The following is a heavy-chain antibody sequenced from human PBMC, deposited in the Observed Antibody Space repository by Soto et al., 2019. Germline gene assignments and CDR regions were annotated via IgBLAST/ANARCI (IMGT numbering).Heavy chain of an antibody. CDR3: ARVSPRPYNSGQGLDY. J-gene: IGHJ4*02. Sequence: ASVKVSCKASGYTFTSYGISWVRQAPGQGLEWMGWISTYYDNTNYAQNLRGRVTMTTDTSTSTAYMALRSLRSDDTAVYYCARVSPRPYNSGQGLDYWGAGALVPV. V-gene: IGHV1-18*04. D-gene: IGHD5-18*01. CDR1: GYTFTSYG. CDR2: ISTYYDNT.